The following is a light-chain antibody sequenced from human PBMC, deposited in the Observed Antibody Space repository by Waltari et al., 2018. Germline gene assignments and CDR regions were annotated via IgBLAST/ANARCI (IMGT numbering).Light chain of an antibody. CDR3: NSRDSSGHPFV. J-gene: IGLJ1*01. Sequence: SSELTQEPDVSVALGQTVNITCRGDSLRLFYASWYQQAPRQAPRLVIYRKNDRPSGIPGRFSASYSGATSSLIITGAQAEDEGAYYCNSRDSSGHPFVFGTETKLTVL. CDR2: RKN. CDR1: SLRLFY. V-gene: IGLV3-19*01.